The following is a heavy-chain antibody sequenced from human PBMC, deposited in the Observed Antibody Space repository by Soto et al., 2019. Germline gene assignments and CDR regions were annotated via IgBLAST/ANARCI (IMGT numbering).Heavy chain of an antibody. CDR3: ARDRCTTAKCYTHHLDV. Sequence: QGQLVQSGGEVTKPGASVKVSCKSSGYTFTSYGISWVRQAPGQGLEWMGWISPYSGHTKEAQKVQGRGTLTTETSTGTAYMELTSLASDDTAVYYCARDRCTTAKCYTHHLDVWGQGTTVTVSS. CDR2: ISPYSGHT. D-gene: IGHD2-8*01. V-gene: IGHV1-18*04. CDR1: GYTFTSYG. J-gene: IGHJ6*02.